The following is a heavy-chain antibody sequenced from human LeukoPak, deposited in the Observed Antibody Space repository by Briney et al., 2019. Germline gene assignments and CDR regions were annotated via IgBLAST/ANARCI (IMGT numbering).Heavy chain of an antibody. D-gene: IGHD1-26*01. J-gene: IGHJ4*02. V-gene: IGHV3-48*03. CDR1: GFTFSSYE. CDR3: ARIQTWDFDY. CDR2: ISSSGSTI. Sequence: GGSLRLSCAASGFTFSSYEMNWVRQAPGRGLEWVSYISSSGSTIYYADSVKGRFTISRDNAKNSLYLQMNSLGAEDTAVYYCARIQTWDFDYWGQGTLVTVSS.